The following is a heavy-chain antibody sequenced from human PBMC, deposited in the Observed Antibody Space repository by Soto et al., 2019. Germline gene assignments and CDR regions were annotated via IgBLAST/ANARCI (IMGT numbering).Heavy chain of an antibody. CDR2: MNPNSGNT. V-gene: IGHV1-8*01. Sequence: QVQLVQSGAEVKKPGASVKVSCKASGYTFTNYDINWVRQATGQGLEWMGWMNPNSGNTGYAQKLQGRVTMTRNTSMSTAYMELSSLRSEDTAVYYCARGYYYGAGSSPDYWGQGTLVTVSS. CDR3: ARGYYYGAGSSPDY. CDR1: GYTFTNYD. J-gene: IGHJ4*02. D-gene: IGHD3-10*01.